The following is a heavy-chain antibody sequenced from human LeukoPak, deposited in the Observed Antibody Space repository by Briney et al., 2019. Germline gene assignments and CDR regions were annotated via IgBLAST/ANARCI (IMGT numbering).Heavy chain of an antibody. CDR3: AGAAAGTAINS. Sequence: KPGESLTISCKGSGYSFTTYWIGWVRQMPGKGLEWMGIIYPGDSDIRYSPSFQGQFTISADKSISTAYLQWSSLKASDTAIYYCAGAAAGTAINSWGQGTLVTVSS. CDR1: GYSFTTYW. CDR2: IYPGDSDI. V-gene: IGHV5-51*01. D-gene: IGHD6-13*01. J-gene: IGHJ4*02.